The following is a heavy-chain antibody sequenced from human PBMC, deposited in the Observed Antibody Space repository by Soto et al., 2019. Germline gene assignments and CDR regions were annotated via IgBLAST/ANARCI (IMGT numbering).Heavy chain of an antibody. CDR1: GFIFNTAS. CDR3: AADLPDWGAYAFDY. J-gene: IGHJ4*02. Sequence: PGGSLRLSCAASGFIFNTASMNRVRQNLGQLIEWVGRIKRKINGVIIDYAAPVKGRCTISSDDSQNTLYLKINSMKTEDTAIYYCAADLPDWGAYAFDYWGQGNLVTVSS. D-gene: IGHD3-16*01. V-gene: IGHV3-15*07. CDR2: IKRKINGVII.